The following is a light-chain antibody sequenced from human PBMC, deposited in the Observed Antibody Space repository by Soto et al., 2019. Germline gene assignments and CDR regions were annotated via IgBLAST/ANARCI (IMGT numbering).Light chain of an antibody. CDR3: SSYTSSGIYV. Sequence: QSVLTQPASVSGSPGQSITISCTGTSSDVGGYNYVSWYQQHPGKAPKLMIYEVSNRPSGISTRFSGSKSGNTASLTISGLRAEDEADYYCSSYTSSGIYVFGTGTKVTVL. CDR1: SSDVGGYNY. V-gene: IGLV2-14*01. J-gene: IGLJ1*01. CDR2: EVS.